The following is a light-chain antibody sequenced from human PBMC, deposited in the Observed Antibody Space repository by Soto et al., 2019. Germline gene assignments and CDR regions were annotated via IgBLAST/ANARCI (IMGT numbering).Light chain of an antibody. CDR2: DVS. J-gene: IGLJ2*01. CDR3: CSYAGSYTVV. Sequence: QSALTQPRSVSGSPGQSVTISCTGTSSDVGGYNYVSWYQQHPGKAPKLMIYDVSKRPSGVPDRFSGSKSGNTASLTISGLQAEDEADYYCCSYAGSYTVVLGGGTKVTVL. V-gene: IGLV2-11*01. CDR1: SSDVGGYNY.